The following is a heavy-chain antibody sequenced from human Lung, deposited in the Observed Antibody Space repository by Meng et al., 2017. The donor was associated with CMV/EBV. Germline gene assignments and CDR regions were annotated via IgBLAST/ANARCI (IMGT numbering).Heavy chain of an antibody. V-gene: IGHV4-4*02. CDR2: IYHSGST. CDR3: ARVGQWLPIDY. Sequence: HVPLQDSGPGRVKPSGTLSLPCPFSGGSISSSNWWSWVRQPPGKGLEWIGEIYHSGSTNYNPSLKSRVTISVDKSKNQFSLNLSSVTAADTAVYYCARVGQWLPIDYWGQGTLVTVSS. J-gene: IGHJ4*02. D-gene: IGHD6-19*01. CDR1: GGSISSSNW.